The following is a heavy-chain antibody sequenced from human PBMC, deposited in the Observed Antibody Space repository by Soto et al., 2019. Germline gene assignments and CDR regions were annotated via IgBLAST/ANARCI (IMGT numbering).Heavy chain of an antibody. V-gene: IGHV1-69*02. CDR1: GDTFTFYS. Sequence: QVQLVQSGAEVKKPGSSVRVSCKASGDTFTFYSINWVRQAPGLWLEWMGRINPILSMSNYAQRFQGRVTMPADKSTSTAYMELSSLRSEDTAMYYCASSYGSGYRAFDYWGQGALVTVSS. J-gene: IGHJ4*02. D-gene: IGHD3-10*01. CDR3: ASSYGSGYRAFDY. CDR2: INPILSMS.